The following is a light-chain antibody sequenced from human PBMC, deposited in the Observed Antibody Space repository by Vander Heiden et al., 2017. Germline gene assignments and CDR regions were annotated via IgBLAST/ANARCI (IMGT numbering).Light chain of an antibody. CDR2: AAS. CDR1: QSISSY. V-gene: IGKV1-39*01. Sequence: DIKMTQSPSSLSASVGDRVTITCRASQSISSYLNWYQQKPGKAPKLLIYAASSLQSGVPSRFSGSVSGTDSTLTFSSLQPEDLATYYGQHSYSTQLTFGGGTKVEIK. J-gene: IGKJ4*01. CDR3: QHSYSTQLT.